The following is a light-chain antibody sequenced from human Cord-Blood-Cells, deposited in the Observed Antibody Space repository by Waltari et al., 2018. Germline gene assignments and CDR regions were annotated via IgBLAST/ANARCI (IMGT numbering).Light chain of an antibody. CDR3: SSYTSSSTLV. V-gene: IGLV2-14*03. J-gene: IGLJ1*01. CDR1: SSDGGGYNT. CDR2: DVS. Sequence: QSALTQPASVSGSPGQSITISCTGTSSDGGGYNTVSWYQQHPGKAPKLMIYDVSNRPSGVSNRFSGSKSGNTASLTISGLQAEDEADYYCSSYTSSSTLVFGTGTKVTVL.